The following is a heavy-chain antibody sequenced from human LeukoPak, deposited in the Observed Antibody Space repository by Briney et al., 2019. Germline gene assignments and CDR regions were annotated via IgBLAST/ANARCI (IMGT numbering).Heavy chain of an antibody. V-gene: IGHV3-7*01. CDR1: GFTYSLFW. Sequence: GGSLRLSCAASGFTYSLFWMSWVRQAPGKGLEWVANIKQDGSEKYYADSVKGRFTISRDNAERSLYLQMNSLRAEDTAVYYCARGFASGDYGADWGQGTLVTVSS. CDR3: ARGFASGDYGAD. D-gene: IGHD4-17*01. J-gene: IGHJ4*02. CDR2: IKQDGSEK.